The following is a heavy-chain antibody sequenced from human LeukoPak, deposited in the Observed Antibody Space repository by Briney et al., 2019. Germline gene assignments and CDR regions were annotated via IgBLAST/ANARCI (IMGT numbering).Heavy chain of an antibody. CDR3: AKRGVVIRVILVGFHKEAYYFDS. CDR1: GITLSNYG. Sequence: GGSLRLSCAVSGITLSNYGMSWVRQAPGKGLEWVAGISDSGGRTNYADSVKGRFTISRDNPRNTIYLQMNSLRAEDTAVYFCAKRGVVIRVILVGFHKEAYYFDSWGQGALVTVSS. J-gene: IGHJ4*02. CDR2: ISDSGGRT. D-gene: IGHD3-22*01. V-gene: IGHV3-23*01.